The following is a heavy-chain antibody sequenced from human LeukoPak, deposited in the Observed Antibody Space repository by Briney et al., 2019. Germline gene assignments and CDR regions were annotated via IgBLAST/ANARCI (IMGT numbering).Heavy chain of an antibody. CDR1: GGSISSYY. D-gene: IGHD1-26*01. CDR3: ARLIVGATRSFDY. CDR2: IYYSGST. V-gene: IGHV4-59*08. Sequence: SETLSLTYTVSGGSISSYYWSWIRQPPGKGLEWIGYIYYSGSTNYNPSLKSRVTISVDTSKNQFSLKLSSVTAADTAVYYCARLIVGATRSFDYWGQGTLVTVSS. J-gene: IGHJ4*02.